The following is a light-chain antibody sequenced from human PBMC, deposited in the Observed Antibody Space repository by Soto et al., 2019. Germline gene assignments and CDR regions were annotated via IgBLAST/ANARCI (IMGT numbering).Light chain of an antibody. V-gene: IGLV6-57*02. Sequence: NFMLTQPHSVSESPGKTVTISCTGSSGSIASNYVQWYQQRPGSAPTTVIYEDNQRPSGVPDRFSGSIDSSSSSASLTISGLKTEDEADYYCQSYDSSNHGVFGGGTKVTVL. J-gene: IGLJ3*02. CDR3: QSYDSSNHGV. CDR1: SGSIASNY. CDR2: EDN.